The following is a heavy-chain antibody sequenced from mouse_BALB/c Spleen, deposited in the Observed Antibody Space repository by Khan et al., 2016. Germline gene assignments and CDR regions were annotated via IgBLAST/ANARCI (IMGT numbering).Heavy chain of an antibody. V-gene: IGHV1S136*01. D-gene: IGHD2-1*01. CDR1: GFTFISYV. CDR2: INPFNDGT. CDR3: ARSGNLAMDY. J-gene: IGHJ4*01. Sequence: VRLQQSGPELVKPGASVKMSCKASGFTFISYVMHWVKQKPGQGLEWIGYINPFNDGTNYNENFKGKATLTSDKSSSTAYMDLSSLTSEDSAVSYCARSGNLAMDYWGQGTSVTVSS.